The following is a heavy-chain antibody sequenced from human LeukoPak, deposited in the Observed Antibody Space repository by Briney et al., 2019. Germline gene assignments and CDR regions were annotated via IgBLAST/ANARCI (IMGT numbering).Heavy chain of an antibody. J-gene: IGHJ4*02. V-gene: IGHV1-46*01. CDR3: AKDGTSYYYIYY. D-gene: IGHD2/OR15-2a*01. Sequence: GASVKVSCKASGYTFTSYYMHWVRQAPGQGLEWMGIINPSGFSTTYAQKFQGRVTMTRDTSTSTVYMELSSLRGDDTAVYYCAKDGTSYYYIYYWGQGTLVTVSS. CDR1: GYTFTSYY. CDR2: INPSGFST.